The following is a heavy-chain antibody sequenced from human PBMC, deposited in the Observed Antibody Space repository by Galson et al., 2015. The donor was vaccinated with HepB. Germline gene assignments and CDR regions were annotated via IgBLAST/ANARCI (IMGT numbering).Heavy chain of an antibody. V-gene: IGHV3-33*01. D-gene: IGHD3-22*01. CDR1: GFTFDAYG. J-gene: IGHJ4*02. CDR3: VRMGDLSGYSSC. Sequence: SLRLSCAASGFTFDAYGIHWVRQAPGKGLEWVAAISYDGHKKYYSDSVKARFTISRDDSKNTAFLQMNSLRTEDTAVYYCVRMGDLSGYSSCWGQGTLVTVSS. CDR2: ISYDGHKK.